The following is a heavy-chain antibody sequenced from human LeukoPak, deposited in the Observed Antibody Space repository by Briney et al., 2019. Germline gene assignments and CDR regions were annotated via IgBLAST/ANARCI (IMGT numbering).Heavy chain of an antibody. CDR1: GFTFSDYY. Sequence: GGSLRLSCAASGFTFSDYYMSGIRQAPGKALEWGSYISTSGSTKYYAESVKGRFTISRDNAKNSLYLQMNSLRAEDTAVYYCARDPVAAPGTNYYHYYMDVWGRGTTVTVSS. CDR3: ARDPVAAPGTNYYHYYMDV. CDR2: ISTSGSTK. V-gene: IGHV3-11*04. D-gene: IGHD6-13*01. J-gene: IGHJ6*03.